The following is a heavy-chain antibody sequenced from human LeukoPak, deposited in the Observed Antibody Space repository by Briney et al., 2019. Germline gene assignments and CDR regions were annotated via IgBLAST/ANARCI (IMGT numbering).Heavy chain of an antibody. V-gene: IGHV1-2*02. J-gene: IGHJ4*02. CDR1: GYTFTGYY. D-gene: IGHD3-9*01. CDR3: ARGFDILTGYYQGLGFDY. Sequence: GASVKVSCKASGYTFTGYYMHWVRQAPGQGLEWMGWINPNSGGTNYAQKFQGRVTLTRDTSISTAYMELSRLRSDGTAVYYCARGFDILTGYYQGLGFDYWGQGTLVTVSS. CDR2: INPNSGGT.